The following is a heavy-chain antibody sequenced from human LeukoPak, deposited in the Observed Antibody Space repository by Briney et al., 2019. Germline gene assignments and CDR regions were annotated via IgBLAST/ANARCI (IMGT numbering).Heavy chain of an antibody. V-gene: IGHV3-48*03. CDR1: GFTFSSYA. Sequence: GGSLRLSCAASGFTFSSYAMNWVRQAPGKGLEWVSYISSSGSTIYYADSVKGRFTISRDNAKNSLYLQMNSLRAEDTAIYYCATYRQVLLPFESWGQGTLVTVSS. J-gene: IGHJ4*02. D-gene: IGHD2-8*02. CDR3: ATYRQVLLPFES. CDR2: ISSSGSTI.